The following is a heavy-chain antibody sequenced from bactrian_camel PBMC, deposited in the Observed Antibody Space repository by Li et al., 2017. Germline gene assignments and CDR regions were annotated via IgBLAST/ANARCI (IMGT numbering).Heavy chain of an antibody. Sequence: VQLVESGGDLVQPGGSLRLSCAASGFTFSSYWKYWVRQAPGKGLEWVSRISSASKTSYYADSVKGRFTISRDDAKNTLYLQMDSLKTEDTAVYYCATADGTRSTYCDGGYCSPAYEYNDWGQGTQVTVS. CDR3: ATADGTRSTYCDGGYCSPAYEYND. CDR1: GFTFSSYW. V-gene: IGHV3S1*01. J-gene: IGHJ4*01. D-gene: IGHD1*01. CDR2: ISSASKTS.